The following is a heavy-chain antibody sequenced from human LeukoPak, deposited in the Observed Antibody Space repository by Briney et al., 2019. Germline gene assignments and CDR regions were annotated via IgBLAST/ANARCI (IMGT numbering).Heavy chain of an antibody. Sequence: GGSLRLSCAASGFTFRSHGMQWVRQAPGKGLEWVSYISSSSNTIYYADSVKGRFTISRDNAKNSLYLQMNSLRDEDTALYYCVTDTSMGGLFDYWGQGTLVTVSS. CDR3: VTDTSMGGLFDY. CDR2: ISSSSNTI. V-gene: IGHV3-48*02. D-gene: IGHD5-18*01. CDR1: GFTFRSHG. J-gene: IGHJ4*02.